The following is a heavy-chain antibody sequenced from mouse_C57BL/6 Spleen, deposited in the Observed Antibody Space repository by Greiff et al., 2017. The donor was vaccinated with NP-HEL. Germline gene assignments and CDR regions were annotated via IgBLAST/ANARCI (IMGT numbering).Heavy chain of an antibody. CDR3: TTEGSRAMDY. V-gene: IGHV14-4*01. CDR2: IDPENGDT. Sequence: EVKLMESGAELVRPGASVKLSCTASGFNIKDDYMHWVKQRPEQGLEWIGWIDPENGDTEYASKFQGKATITADTSSNTAYLQLSSLTSEDTAVYYCTTEGSRAMDYWGQGTSVTVSS. D-gene: IGHD1-1*01. J-gene: IGHJ4*01. CDR1: GFNIKDDY.